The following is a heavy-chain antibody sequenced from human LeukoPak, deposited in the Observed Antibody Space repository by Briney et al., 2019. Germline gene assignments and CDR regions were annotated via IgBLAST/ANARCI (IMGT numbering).Heavy chain of an antibody. Sequence: PGRSLRLSCAASRFAFRSFGMHWVRQAPGKGLEWVAVISYDGSNKQYVDSVKGRFTISRDDSKNTLYLQMNSLTAEDAAIYYCAKDLSVRKGSFDYWGQGTLVTVSS. CDR3: AKDLSVRKGSFDY. CDR2: ISYDGSNK. D-gene: IGHD2/OR15-2a*01. J-gene: IGHJ4*02. V-gene: IGHV3-30*18. CDR1: RFAFRSFG.